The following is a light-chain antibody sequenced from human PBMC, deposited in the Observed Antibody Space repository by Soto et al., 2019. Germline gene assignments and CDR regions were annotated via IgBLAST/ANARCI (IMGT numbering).Light chain of an antibody. CDR1: SSNIGSNT. V-gene: IGLV1-44*01. J-gene: IGLJ3*02. CDR2: KSN. CDR3: AALDYSLNGRV. Sequence: QSVLTQPPSASATPGQRVTISCSGSSSNIGSNTVNWYHQLPGTAPKLLIYKSNQRPSGGPDRFSGSKSGTSASLAISVLPSEDEADYYCAALDYSLNGRVFGGGTKLTVL.